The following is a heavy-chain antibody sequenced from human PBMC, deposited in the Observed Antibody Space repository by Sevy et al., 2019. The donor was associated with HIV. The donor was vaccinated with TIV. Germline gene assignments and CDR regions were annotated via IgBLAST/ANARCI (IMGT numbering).Heavy chain of an antibody. Sequence: GGSLRLSCAASGLSVSDNYMNWVRQAPGKGLELVSVIYSDGRTYYADSVKGRFTISRDNSKHTLYLQMNRLRAEDTGVYYCARDLPLNYGMDVWGKGTTVTVS. J-gene: IGHJ6*04. CDR2: IYSDGRT. V-gene: IGHV3-66*01. D-gene: IGHD2-8*01. CDR3: ARDLPLNYGMDV. CDR1: GLSVSDNY.